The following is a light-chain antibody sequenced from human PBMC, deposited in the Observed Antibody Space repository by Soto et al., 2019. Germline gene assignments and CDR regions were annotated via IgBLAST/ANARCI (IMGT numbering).Light chain of an antibody. CDR1: QGVSSW. V-gene: IGKV1-12*01. CDR3: QQAYTFPWT. CDR2: AAS. J-gene: IGKJ1*01. Sequence: DIQMTQSPSSVSASVGDRVTITCRASQGVSSWLAWYQQRRGEAPKLLMYAASSLQRGVPARFSGSGSGTDFTLTISSLQPEDSETYYCQQAYTFPWTFGQGTKVEIK.